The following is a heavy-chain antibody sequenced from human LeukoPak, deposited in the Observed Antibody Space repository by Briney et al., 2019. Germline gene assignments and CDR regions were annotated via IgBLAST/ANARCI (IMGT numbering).Heavy chain of an antibody. D-gene: IGHD3-3*01. CDR2: IYWDDDV. CDR1: GFSLTTSGVG. CDR3: AHRVRLEWIGADAFDF. J-gene: IGHJ3*01. Sequence: SGPTLVKPTQTLTLTCSCSGFSLTTSGVGVGWIRQPPGKALEWLTLIYWDDDVRSSPSLKNRLTITMDTSKNQVVLTMTNMDPGDTGTHYCAHRVRLEWIGADAFDFWGQGTMVTVSS. V-gene: IGHV2-5*02.